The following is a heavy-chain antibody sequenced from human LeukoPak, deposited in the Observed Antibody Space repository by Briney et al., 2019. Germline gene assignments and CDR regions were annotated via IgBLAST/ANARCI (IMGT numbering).Heavy chain of an antibody. CDR3: ARDPYDSSGYRTYYFDY. Sequence: GGSLRLSCAASGFTFSSYSMNWVRQAPGKGLEWVAVISYDGSNKYYADSVKGRFTISRDNAKNSLYLQMNSLRAEDTALYYCARDPYDSSGYRTYYFDYWGQGTLVTVSS. CDR2: ISYDGSNK. V-gene: IGHV3-30*03. D-gene: IGHD3-22*01. CDR1: GFTFSSYS. J-gene: IGHJ4*02.